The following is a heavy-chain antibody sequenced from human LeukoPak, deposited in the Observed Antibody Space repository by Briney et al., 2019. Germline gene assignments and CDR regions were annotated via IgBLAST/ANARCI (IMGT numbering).Heavy chain of an antibody. CDR3: VRDRELNY. V-gene: IGHV4-59*01. CDR2: VYNSGST. Sequence: SETLSLTCTVSGGSISIYHWSWIRQPPGKGLEWIGYVYNSGSTDYNPSLKSRVTISADTSKNQFSLKLSSAIAADTAVYYCVRDRELNYWGQGILVTVSS. CDR1: GGSISIYH. D-gene: IGHD5-24*01. J-gene: IGHJ4*02.